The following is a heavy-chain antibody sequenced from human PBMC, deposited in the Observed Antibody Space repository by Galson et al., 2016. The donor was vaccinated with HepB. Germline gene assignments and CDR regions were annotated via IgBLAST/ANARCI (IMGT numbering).Heavy chain of an antibody. J-gene: IGHJ3*02. V-gene: IGHV4-31*03. D-gene: IGHD3-10*01. CDR1: GGSISSGGYY. CDR2: IYFRGSS. CDR3: AKGRLNYYGSGNYYPAAFDI. Sequence: LSLTCTVSGGSISSGGYYWSWIRQHPGKGPEWTGYIYFRGSSYYNPSLKSRATISVDTAKNQLSLRLSSVTAADTAVYYCAKGRLNYYGSGNYYPAAFDIWGQGTMVTVSS.